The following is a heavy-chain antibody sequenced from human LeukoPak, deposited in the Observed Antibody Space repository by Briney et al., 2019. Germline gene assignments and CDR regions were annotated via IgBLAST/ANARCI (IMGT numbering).Heavy chain of an antibody. V-gene: IGHV1-18*01. Sequence: VASVKVSCKASGYTFTSYGISWVRQAPGQGLEWMGWISAYNGNTNYAQKLQGRVTMTTDTSTSTAYMELRSLRSDDTAVYYCAREGDYCSSTSCYFDYWGQGTLVTVSS. CDR3: AREGDYCSSTSCYFDY. CDR1: GYTFTSYG. D-gene: IGHD2-2*01. CDR2: ISAYNGNT. J-gene: IGHJ4*02.